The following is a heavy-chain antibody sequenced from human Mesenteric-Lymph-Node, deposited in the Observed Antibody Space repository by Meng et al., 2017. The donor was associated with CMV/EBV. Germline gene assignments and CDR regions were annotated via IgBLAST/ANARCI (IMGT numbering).Heavy chain of an antibody. CDR1: GFTFSSYA. CDR3: ARTQTSIAARPPNYYYYGMDV. Sequence: GESLKISCAASGFTFSSYAMHWVRQAPGKGLEWVAVISYDGSNKYYADSVKGRFTISRDNSKNTLYLQMNSLRAEDTAVYYCARTQTSIAARPPNYYYYGMDVWGQGTTVTVSS. D-gene: IGHD6-6*01. J-gene: IGHJ6*02. CDR2: ISYDGSNK. V-gene: IGHV3-30*04.